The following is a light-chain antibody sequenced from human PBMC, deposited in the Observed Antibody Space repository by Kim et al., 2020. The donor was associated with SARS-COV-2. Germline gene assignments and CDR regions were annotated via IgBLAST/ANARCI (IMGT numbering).Light chain of an antibody. CDR1: QSVRSD. J-gene: IGKJ5*01. Sequence: EIVMTQSPATLSVSPGERATLSCRASQSVRSDLAWYQQKPGQAPRLLIYGASTRATGIPARFSGSGSGTEFTLIISSLQSEDYGVYYCQQYNNWPPDTFGQGTRLEIK. V-gene: IGKV3-15*01. CDR3: QQYNNWPPDT. CDR2: GAS.